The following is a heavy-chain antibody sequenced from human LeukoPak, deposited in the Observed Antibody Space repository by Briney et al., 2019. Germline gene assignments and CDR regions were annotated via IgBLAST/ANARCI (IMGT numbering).Heavy chain of an antibody. V-gene: IGHV3-21*01. D-gene: IGHD3-10*01. CDR3: ARDKEADYGSGGYNY. J-gene: IGHJ4*02. CDR1: GFTFSSYT. Sequence: KPGGSLRLSCAASGFTFSSYTMNWVRQAPGKGLEWVSCISSSSSHIYYAGSVKGRFTISRDNAKNLLYLQMNSLRAEDTAVYYCARDKEADYGSGGYNYWGQGTLVTVSS. CDR2: ISSSSSHI.